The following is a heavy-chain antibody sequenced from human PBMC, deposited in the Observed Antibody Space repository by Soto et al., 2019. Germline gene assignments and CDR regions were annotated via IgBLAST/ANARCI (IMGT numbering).Heavy chain of an antibody. D-gene: IGHD1-26*01. CDR2: IIPIFGTA. CDR1: GGTFSSYA. V-gene: IGHV1-69*06. J-gene: IGHJ4*02. CDR3: ARLGNSGSYRGAFDY. Sequence: SVKVSCKASGGTFSSYAISWVRQAPGQGLEWMGGIIPIFGTANYAQKFQGRVTITADKSTSTAYMELSSLRSEDTAVYYCARLGNSGSYRGAFDYWGQGTLVTVST.